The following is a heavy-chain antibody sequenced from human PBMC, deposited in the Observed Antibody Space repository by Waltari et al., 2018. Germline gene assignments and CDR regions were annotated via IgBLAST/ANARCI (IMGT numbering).Heavy chain of an antibody. J-gene: IGHJ4*02. CDR2: IKQDGSEK. CDR1: GFTLSSNW. Sequence: EVQLVESGGGLVQPGGSLRLSCAASGFTLSSNWMSCARQAPGKGLEWVANIKQDGSEKYYVDSVKGRFTIARDNAKNSLYLQMNSLRAEDTAVYYCAREGPGTTLDYWGQGTLVTVSS. D-gene: IGHD4-17*01. V-gene: IGHV3-7*01. CDR3: AREGPGTTLDY.